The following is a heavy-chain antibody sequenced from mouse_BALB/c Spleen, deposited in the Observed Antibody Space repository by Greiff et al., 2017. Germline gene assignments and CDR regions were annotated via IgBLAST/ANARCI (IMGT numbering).Heavy chain of an antibody. CDR2: IWGGGST. Sequence: VKLMESGPGLVAPSQSLSITCTVSGFSLSRYSVHWVRQPPGKGLEWLGMIWGGGSTDYNSALKSRLSISKDNSKSQVFLKMNSLQTDDTAMYYCARNEGTTATWFAYWGQGTLVTVSA. D-gene: IGHD1-2*01. J-gene: IGHJ3*01. V-gene: IGHV2-6-4*01. CDR1: GFSLSRYS. CDR3: ARNEGTTATWFAY.